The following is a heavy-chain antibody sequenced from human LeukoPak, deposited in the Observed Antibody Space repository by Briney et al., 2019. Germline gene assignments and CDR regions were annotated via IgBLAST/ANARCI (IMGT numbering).Heavy chain of an antibody. Sequence: GASVKVSCKASGYTFTSYGISWVRQAPGQGLEWMGWINPNSGGTNYAQKFQGGVTMTRDTSISTAYMELSRLRSDDTAVYYCAYLGAPHLDYWGQGTLVTVSS. CDR1: GYTFTSYG. CDR3: AYLGAPHLDY. D-gene: IGHD1-26*01. CDR2: INPNSGGT. V-gene: IGHV1-2*02. J-gene: IGHJ4*02.